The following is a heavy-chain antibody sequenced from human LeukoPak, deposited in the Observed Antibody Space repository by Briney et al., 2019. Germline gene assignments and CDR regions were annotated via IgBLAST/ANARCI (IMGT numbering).Heavy chain of an antibody. Sequence: GGSLRLSCAASGFSFRSYWMDWVRQTPEKGLEWVANIKQDGIEKYFVDSVKGRFAISRDNSKNTLYLQMNSLRAEDTAVYYCARDKSIAAAGPAEYFQHWGQGTLVTVSS. CDR3: ARDKSIAAAGPAEYFQH. J-gene: IGHJ1*01. CDR1: GFSFRSYW. V-gene: IGHV3-7*01. D-gene: IGHD6-13*01. CDR2: IKQDGIEK.